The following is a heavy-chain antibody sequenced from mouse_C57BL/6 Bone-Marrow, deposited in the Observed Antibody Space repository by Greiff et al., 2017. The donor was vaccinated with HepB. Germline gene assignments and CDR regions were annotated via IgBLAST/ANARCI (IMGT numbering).Heavy chain of an antibody. Sequence: VHLVESGAELARPGASVKMSCKASGYTFTSYTMHWVKQRPGQGLEWIGYINPSSGYTKYNQKFKDKATLTADKSSSTAYMQLSSLTSEDSAVYYCARVYGSSYSYYFDYWGQGTTLTVSS. V-gene: IGHV1-4*01. CDR3: ARVYGSSYSYYFDY. CDR1: GYTFTSYT. J-gene: IGHJ2*01. CDR2: INPSSGYT. D-gene: IGHD1-1*01.